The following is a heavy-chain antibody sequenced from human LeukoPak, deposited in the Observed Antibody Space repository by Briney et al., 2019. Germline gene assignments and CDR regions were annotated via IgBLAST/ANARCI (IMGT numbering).Heavy chain of an antibody. V-gene: IGHV4-34*01. CDR1: GGSFSGYY. CDR3: ARGSPPIGNY. J-gene: IGHJ4*02. Sequence: SETLSLTCAVYGGSFSGYYWSWIRQPPGKGLEWIGEINHSGSTNYNPSLKSRVTISVDTSKNQFSLKLSSVTAADTAVYYCARGSPPIGNYWGQGTLATVSS. D-gene: IGHD1-26*01. CDR2: INHSGST.